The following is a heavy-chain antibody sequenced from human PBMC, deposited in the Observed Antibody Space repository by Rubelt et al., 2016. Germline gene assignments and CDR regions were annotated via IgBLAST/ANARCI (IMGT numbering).Heavy chain of an antibody. D-gene: IGHD2-8*01. V-gene: IGHV3-49*03. CDR3: TLDREKYGLFDP. CDR2: IRREAYGGTA. Sequence: EVQLVESGGGLVQPGGSLRLSCTVSGFTFGDYAMSWFRQAPGKGLEWVGFIRREAYGGTAEYAASVTGRFAISRDDSKSIAYLKMNSLTTEDSAVYYCTLDREKYGLFDPWGQGTLVTGSS. J-gene: IGHJ5*02. CDR1: GFTFGDYA.